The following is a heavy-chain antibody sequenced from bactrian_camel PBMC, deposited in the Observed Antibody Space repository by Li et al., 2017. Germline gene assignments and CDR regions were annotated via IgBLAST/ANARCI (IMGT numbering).Heavy chain of an antibody. J-gene: IGHJ6*01. D-gene: IGHD1*01. CDR1: GDIFSNYD. CDR2: IRHWDGGST. V-gene: IGHV3S40*01. Sequence: VQLVESGGGLVQPGGSLRLSCAASGDIFSNYDMSWVRQAPGKGLEWVSSIRHWDGGSTYYADSVKGRFTISRDNAKNMLYLQMNSLKTDDTAVYYCVIGFLADFGYGDQGTQVT. CDR3: VIGFLADFGY.